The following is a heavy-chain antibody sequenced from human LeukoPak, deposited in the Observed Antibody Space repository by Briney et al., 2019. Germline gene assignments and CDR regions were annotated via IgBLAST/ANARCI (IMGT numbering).Heavy chain of an antibody. Sequence: SETLSLTCTVSGGSISSYYWSWIRQPPGKGLEWIGYIYYSGSTNYNPSLKSRVTISVDTSKNQFSLKLSSVTAADTAMYYCARATYYYDSSGYLENWFDPWGQGTLVTVSS. CDR3: ARATYYYDSSGYLENWFDP. J-gene: IGHJ5*02. CDR2: IYYSGST. D-gene: IGHD3-22*01. V-gene: IGHV4-59*01. CDR1: GGSISSYY.